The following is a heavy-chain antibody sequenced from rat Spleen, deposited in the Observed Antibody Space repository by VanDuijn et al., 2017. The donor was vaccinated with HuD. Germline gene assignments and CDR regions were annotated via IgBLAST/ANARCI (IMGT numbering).Heavy chain of an antibody. CDR1: GFIFSKYD. Sequence: EVQLVESGGGLVQPGRSLKLSCAASGFIFSKYDMAWVRQAPTKGLEWVATISYDGSSTYYRDSVKGRFTISRDNAKSTLYLQMDSLRSEDTATYYCARQNWPYYFDYWGQGVMVTVSS. CDR2: ISYDGSST. D-gene: IGHD5-1*01. V-gene: IGHV5-29*01. J-gene: IGHJ2*01. CDR3: ARQNWPYYFDY.